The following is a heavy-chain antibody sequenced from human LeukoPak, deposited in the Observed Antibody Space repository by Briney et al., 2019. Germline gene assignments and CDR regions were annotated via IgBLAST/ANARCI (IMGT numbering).Heavy chain of an antibody. D-gene: IGHD3-10*01. V-gene: IGHV4-59*08. J-gene: IGHJ4*02. CDR2: IYNSGNN. Sequence: SETLSLTCTVSGGSISSDYWQWIRQPPGKGPEWFGCIYNSGNNHYNSSLKSRVTISIDTSKNQFSLKLASVTAADTAVYYCATRGYWGQGTLVAVSS. CDR3: ATRGY. CDR1: GGSISSDY.